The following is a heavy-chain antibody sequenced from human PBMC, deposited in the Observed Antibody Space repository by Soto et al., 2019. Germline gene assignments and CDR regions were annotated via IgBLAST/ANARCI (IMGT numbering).Heavy chain of an antibody. Sequence: SETLSLTCIVSGVSISSSTQYWGWIRQPPGKGLEWLASIYSSGRTYYNPALKSRVTISVDTSKNQFSLKLSSVTAADTAVYYCARPSGSYLYYFDYWGQGTLVTVSS. J-gene: IGHJ4*02. V-gene: IGHV4-39*01. CDR3: ARPSGSYLYYFDY. D-gene: IGHD1-26*01. CDR1: GVSISSSTQY. CDR2: IYSSGRT.